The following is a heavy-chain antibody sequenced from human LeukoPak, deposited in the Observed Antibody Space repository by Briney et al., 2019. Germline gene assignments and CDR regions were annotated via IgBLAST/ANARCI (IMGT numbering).Heavy chain of an antibody. J-gene: IGHJ4*02. CDR3: ARGGYCSSTSCPPPDY. Sequence: KSSETLSRTCTVSGGSISSYYWSWIRQPPGKGLEWIGYIYYSGSTNYNPSLKSRVTISVDTSKNQFSLKLSSVTAADTAVYYCARGGYCSSTSCPPPDYWGQGTLVTVSS. CDR1: GGSISSYY. D-gene: IGHD2-2*01. CDR2: IYYSGST. V-gene: IGHV4-59*01.